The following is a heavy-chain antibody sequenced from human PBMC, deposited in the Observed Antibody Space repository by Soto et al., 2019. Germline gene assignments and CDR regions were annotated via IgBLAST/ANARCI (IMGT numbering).Heavy chain of an antibody. CDR3: AKDSISGDGYNLAAS. J-gene: IGHJ5*02. CDR1: GFTFSDYY. Sequence: SLKISDAPSGFTFSDYYMTWIRQAPGKGLEWVSYISSSSSYTNYADSVKGRSTIARDNFKNTLYLQMNSLRAEDTAVYYCAKDSISGDGYNLAASWGKGTLVTVSS. CDR2: ISSSSSYT. D-gene: IGHD5-12*01. V-gene: IGHV3-11*05.